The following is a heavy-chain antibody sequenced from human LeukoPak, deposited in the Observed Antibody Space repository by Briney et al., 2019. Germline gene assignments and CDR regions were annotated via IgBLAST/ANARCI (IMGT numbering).Heavy chain of an antibody. CDR2: ISSSSSYT. J-gene: IGHJ6*02. V-gene: IGHV3-11*05. Sequence: GGSLRLSCAASGFTFSDYYMSWIRQAPGKGLEWVSYISSSSSYTNYADSVKGRFTISRDNAKNSLYLQMNSLRAEDTAVYYCARDHYYYGMDVWGQGTTVTVSS. CDR3: ARDHYYYGMDV. CDR1: GFTFSDYY.